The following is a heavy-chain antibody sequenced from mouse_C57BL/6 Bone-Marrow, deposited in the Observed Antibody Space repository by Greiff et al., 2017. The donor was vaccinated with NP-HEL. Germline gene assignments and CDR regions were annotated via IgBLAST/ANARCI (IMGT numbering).Heavy chain of an antibody. CDR1: GYTFTSYW. D-gene: IGHD1-1*01. J-gene: IGHJ4*01. V-gene: IGHV1-55*01. CDR3: ARDYYGSSYGDY. CDR2: IYPGSGST. Sequence: QVQLQQPGAELVKPGASVKMSCKASGYTFTSYWITWVKQRPGQGLEWIGDIYPGSGSTNYNEKFKSKATLTVDTSSSTAYMQLSSLTSEDSAVYYCARDYYGSSYGDYWGQGTSVTVSS.